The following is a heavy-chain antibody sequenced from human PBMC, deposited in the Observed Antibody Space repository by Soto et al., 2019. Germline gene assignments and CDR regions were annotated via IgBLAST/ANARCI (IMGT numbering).Heavy chain of an antibody. CDR1: GFTFSSYG. V-gene: IGHV3-33*01. CDR3: ARGDDSFENYFDY. J-gene: IGHJ4*02. Sequence: PGGSLRLSCAASGFTFSSYGMHWVRQAPGKGLEWVAVIWYDGSNKYYADSVKGRFTISRDNSKNTLYLQMNSLRAEDTAVYFCARGDDSFENYFDYWGQGTLVTVSS. D-gene: IGHD3-9*01. CDR2: IWYDGSNK.